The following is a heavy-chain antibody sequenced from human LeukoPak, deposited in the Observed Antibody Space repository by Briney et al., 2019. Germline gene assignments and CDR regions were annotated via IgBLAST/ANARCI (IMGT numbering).Heavy chain of an antibody. D-gene: IGHD6-25*01. CDR1: GGSIRSSYYY. Sequence: SETLSLTCTVSGGSIRSSYYYWGWIRQPPGTGLEWIGSIYDSGSTYYNPSLKSRVTISVDTSKNQFSLKLSSVTAADTAVFYCARDRSGIAADWGQGILVTVSS. J-gene: IGHJ4*02. CDR3: ARDRSGIAAD. CDR2: IYDSGST. V-gene: IGHV4-39*02.